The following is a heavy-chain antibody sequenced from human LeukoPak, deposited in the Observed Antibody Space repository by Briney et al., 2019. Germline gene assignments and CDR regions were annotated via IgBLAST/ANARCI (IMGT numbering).Heavy chain of an antibody. V-gene: IGHV3-23*01. J-gene: IGHJ4*02. Sequence: GGSLRLSCAASGFTFSSYAMSWVRQAPGKGLEWVSPISRSGGSTYYADSVKGRFTISRDNSKNTLYLQMNNLRAEDTAVYYCAKVRTPLRPDIVATKALFDSWGQGTLVTVSS. CDR3: AKVRTPLRPDIVATKALFDS. CDR2: ISRSGGST. CDR1: GFTFSSYA. D-gene: IGHD5-12*01.